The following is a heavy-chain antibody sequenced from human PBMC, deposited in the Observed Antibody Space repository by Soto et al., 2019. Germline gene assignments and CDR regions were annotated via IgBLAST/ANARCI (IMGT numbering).Heavy chain of an antibody. CDR1: GFTFNSYG. CDR2: ISYDGTNK. Sequence: GGSLRLSCVASGFTFNSYGMHWVRQAPGKGLEWVAFISYDGTNKYYADSVKGRFAISRDNSKITLYLQMNSLRAEDKAVYYCAKAFLYSRSSGRKLDYWCQGLLVNVS. CDR3: AKAFLYSRSSGRKLDY. V-gene: IGHV3-30*18. J-gene: IGHJ4*02. D-gene: IGHD6-6*01.